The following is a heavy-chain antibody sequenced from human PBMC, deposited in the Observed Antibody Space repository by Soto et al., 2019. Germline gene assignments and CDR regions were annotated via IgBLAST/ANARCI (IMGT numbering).Heavy chain of an antibody. J-gene: IGHJ3*02. CDR2: ISSNGGST. V-gene: IGHV3-64*01. CDR3: AREPEDHDAFDI. Sequence: GGSLRLSCAASGFTFSGYAMHWVRQAPGKGLEYVSAISSNGGSTYYANSVKGRFTISRDNSKNTLYLQMGSLRAEDMAVYYCAREPEDHDAFDIWGQGTMVTVSS. CDR1: GFTFSGYA.